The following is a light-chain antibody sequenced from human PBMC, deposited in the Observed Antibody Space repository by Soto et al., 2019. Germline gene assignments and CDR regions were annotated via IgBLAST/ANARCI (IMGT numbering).Light chain of an antibody. CDR3: QQYNSYSWK. Sequence: DIQMTQSPSTLCASVGDRVTITCRASESISDWLAWYQQKPGKAPKLLIFDASSLKSGVPSRFSSSGSGTEFTLTISSLQPDDFATYVCQQYNSYSWKFGQGTKVEVK. CDR2: DAS. CDR1: ESISDW. V-gene: IGKV1-5*01. J-gene: IGKJ1*01.